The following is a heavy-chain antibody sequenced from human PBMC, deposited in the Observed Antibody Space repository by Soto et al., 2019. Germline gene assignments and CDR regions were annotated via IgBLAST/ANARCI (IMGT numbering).Heavy chain of an antibody. D-gene: IGHD2-15*01. CDR1: GYSFKDHY. CDR2: INPSGEHT. CDR3: ARVSCKGGSCYFDFDH. V-gene: IGHV1-46*02. Sequence: ASVKVSCKASGYSFKDHYMHWVRQAPGRGLEWVGIINPSGEHTNYAQQFRGRVAMTRDTSTSTAYMELRSLRSEDTAVYFCARVSCKGGSCYFDFDHWGQGTLVTVSS. J-gene: IGHJ4*02.